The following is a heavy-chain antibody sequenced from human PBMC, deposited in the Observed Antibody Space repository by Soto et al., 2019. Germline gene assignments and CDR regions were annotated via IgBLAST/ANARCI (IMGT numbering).Heavy chain of an antibody. CDR1: GYTFTDYA. J-gene: IGHJ6*02. CDR2: IIPIFGTA. D-gene: IGHD1-26*01. V-gene: IGHV1-69*06. CDR3: ASSASSTDSSYYYGMDV. Sequence: SVKVSCKASGYTFTDYAISWVRQAPGQGLEWMGGIIPIFGTANYAQKFQGRVTITADKSTSTAYMELSSLRSEDTAVYYCASSASSTDSSYYYGMDVWGQGTTVTVSS.